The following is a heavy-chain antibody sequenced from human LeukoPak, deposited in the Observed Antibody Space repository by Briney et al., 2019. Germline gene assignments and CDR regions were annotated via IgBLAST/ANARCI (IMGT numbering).Heavy chain of an antibody. CDR1: GFTLSNYE. Sequence: GGSLRLSCAASGFTLSNYEMNWVGQAAGKGREGVSFISDSGGTIYYADAVKGRFTISRDNAKNSLFLQMSSLRGEDTAVYYCAGGLPNGHSYGHDYWGQGTLVTVSS. J-gene: IGHJ4*02. CDR3: AGGLPNGHSYGHDY. V-gene: IGHV3-48*03. D-gene: IGHD5-18*01. CDR2: ISDSGGTI.